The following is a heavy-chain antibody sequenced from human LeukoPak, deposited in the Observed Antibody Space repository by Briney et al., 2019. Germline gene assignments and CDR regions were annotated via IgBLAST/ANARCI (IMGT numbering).Heavy chain of an antibody. Sequence: SETLSLTCTVSGASISSGSYFWSWIRQPAGKGLEWIGRIYTSGSTNYNPSLKSRVTISVDTSKNQFSLKLRSVTAAGTAVYYCARALCINGICEWFDPWGQGTLVTVSS. CDR1: GASISSGSYF. D-gene: IGHD2-8*01. J-gene: IGHJ5*02. CDR3: ARALCINGICEWFDP. V-gene: IGHV4-61*02. CDR2: IYTSGST.